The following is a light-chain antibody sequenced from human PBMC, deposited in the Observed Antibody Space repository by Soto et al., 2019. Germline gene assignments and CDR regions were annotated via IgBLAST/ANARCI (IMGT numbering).Light chain of an antibody. CDR3: CSYAGSSTSVL. V-gene: IGLV2-14*01. J-gene: IGLJ2*01. CDR2: EVS. Sequence: QSALTQPASVSGSPGQSITISCTGTSSDVGGYNYVSWYQQHPGKAPKLMIYEVSNRPSGVSNRFSGSKSGNTASLTISGLQAEDEADYYCCSYAGSSTSVLFGGGTKVTVL. CDR1: SSDVGGYNY.